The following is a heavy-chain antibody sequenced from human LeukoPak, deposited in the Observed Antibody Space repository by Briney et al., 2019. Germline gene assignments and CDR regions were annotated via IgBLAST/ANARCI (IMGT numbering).Heavy chain of an antibody. CDR2: ISGSGGST. Sequence: PGGSLRLSCAASGFTFSNYALRWVGQAPGKGLEWVSDISGSGGSTYYADSGKGRFTISRDNSKNTLYLQMNSLRAEDTAVYYCAKNSSPRNSYYYYMDVWGKGTTVTVSS. D-gene: IGHD6-6*01. CDR3: AKNSSPRNSYYYYMDV. CDR1: GFTFSNYA. J-gene: IGHJ6*03. V-gene: IGHV3-23*01.